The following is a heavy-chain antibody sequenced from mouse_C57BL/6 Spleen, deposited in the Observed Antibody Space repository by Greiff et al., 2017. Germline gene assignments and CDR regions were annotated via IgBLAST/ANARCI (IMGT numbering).Heavy chain of an antibody. CDR2: IDPSDSYT. CDR1: GYTFTSYW. D-gene: IGHD1-1*01. V-gene: IGHV1-69*01. J-gene: IGHJ3*01. Sequence: VQLQQSGAELVMPGASVKLSCKASGYTFTSYWMHWVKQRPGQGLEWIGEIDPSDSYTNYNQKFKGKSTLTVDKSSSTAYMQLSSLTSEDSAVYYCARYGGTGWFAYWGQGTLVTVSA. CDR3: ARYGGTGWFAY.